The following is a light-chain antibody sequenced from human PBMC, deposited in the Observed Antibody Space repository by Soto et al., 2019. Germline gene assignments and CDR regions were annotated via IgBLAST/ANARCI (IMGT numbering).Light chain of an antibody. Sequence: DIQMTQSPSTLSASVGDRVTITCRASQSISSWLAWYQQKSGKAPKVLIYKASSLESGVPSRFSGSGSGTEFTLTISSLQPDDFATYYCQQYNSYSTWTFGQGTKVDI. J-gene: IGKJ1*01. CDR2: KAS. CDR3: QQYNSYSTWT. V-gene: IGKV1-5*03. CDR1: QSISSW.